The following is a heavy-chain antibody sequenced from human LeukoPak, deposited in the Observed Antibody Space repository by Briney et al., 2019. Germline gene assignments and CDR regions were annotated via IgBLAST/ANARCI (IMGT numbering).Heavy chain of an antibody. D-gene: IGHD1-1*01. CDR3: AMNWNLDY. J-gene: IGHJ4*02. Sequence: GGSLRLSCAASGFTFTTYAMCWVRQAPGKGLEWVSAISASGGSTSYADSVKGRFTISRDNSKNTLSLQMNSLRAEDTAVYYYAMNWNLDYWGQGTLVTVSS. V-gene: IGHV3-23*01. CDR2: ISASGGST. CDR1: GFTFTTYA.